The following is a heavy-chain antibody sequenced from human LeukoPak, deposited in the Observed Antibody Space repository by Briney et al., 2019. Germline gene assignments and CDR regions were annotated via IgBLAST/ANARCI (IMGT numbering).Heavy chain of an antibody. CDR2: IYYSGST. CDR1: GGSISSYY. V-gene: IGHV4-59*01. J-gene: IGHJ2*01. D-gene: IGHD6-6*01. CDR3: ASLSSSSFYWYFDL. Sequence: SETLSLTCTVSGGSISSYYWSWIRQPPGKGLEWIGYIYYSGSTNYNPSLKSRVTISVDTSKNQFSLKLSSVTAADTAVYHCASLSSSSFYWYFDLWGRGTLVTVSS.